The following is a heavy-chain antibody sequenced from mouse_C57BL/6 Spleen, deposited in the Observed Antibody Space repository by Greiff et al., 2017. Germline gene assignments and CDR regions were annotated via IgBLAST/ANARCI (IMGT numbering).Heavy chain of an antibody. D-gene: IGHD1-1*01. CDR3: ARLLRYWYFDV. J-gene: IGHJ1*03. CDR2: ISYDGSN. CDR1: GYSITSGYY. Sequence: EVQLVESGPGLVKPSQSLSLTCSVTGYSITSGYYWNWIRQFPGNKLEWMGYISYDGSNNYNPSLKNRISITRDTSKNQFFLKLNSVTTEDTATYYCARLLRYWYFDVWGTGTTVTVSS. V-gene: IGHV3-6*01.